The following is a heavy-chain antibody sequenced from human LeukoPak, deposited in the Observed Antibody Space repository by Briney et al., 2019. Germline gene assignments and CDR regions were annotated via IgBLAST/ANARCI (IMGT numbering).Heavy chain of an antibody. J-gene: IGHJ4*02. V-gene: IGHV1-18*01. CDR3: ARVDTIFGVVTDVDY. CDR2: ISAYNGNT. D-gene: IGHD3-3*01. CDR1: GYTFTSYG. Sequence: GASVKVSRKSSGYTFTSYGISWVRQAPGQGLEWMGWISAYNGNTNYAQKLQGRVTMTTDTSTSTAYMELRSLRSDDTAVYYCARVDTIFGVVTDVDYWGQGTLVTVSS.